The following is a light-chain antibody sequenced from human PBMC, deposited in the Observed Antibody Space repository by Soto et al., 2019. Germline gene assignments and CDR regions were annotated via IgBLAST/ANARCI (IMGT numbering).Light chain of an antibody. J-gene: IGKJ2*01. CDR1: QSVSSN. CDR2: VAS. CDR3: QQYINGPRT. V-gene: IGKV3-15*01. Sequence: EIVMTQSPATLSVSPGETATLSCRASQSVSSNLAWYQQKPGQAPRLLIYVASTRATGIPARFTGSGSGTEFTLTISSLQSEDFAVYYCQQYINGPRTFGQGT.